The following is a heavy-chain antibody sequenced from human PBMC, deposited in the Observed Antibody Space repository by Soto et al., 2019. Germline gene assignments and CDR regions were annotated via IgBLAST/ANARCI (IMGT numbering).Heavy chain of an antibody. J-gene: IGHJ4*02. CDR1: GFTVSSNY. CDR2: IYSGGST. Sequence: EVQLVESGGGLVQPGGSLRVSCAASGFTVSSNYMSWVRQAPGKGLEWVSVIYSGGSTYYADSVKGRFTISRDNSKNTLYLQMNSLRAEDTAVYYCARGGGDCSGGSCYFWRYYFDYWGQGTLVTVSS. CDR3: ARGGGDCSGGSCYFWRYYFDY. V-gene: IGHV3-66*01. D-gene: IGHD2-15*01.